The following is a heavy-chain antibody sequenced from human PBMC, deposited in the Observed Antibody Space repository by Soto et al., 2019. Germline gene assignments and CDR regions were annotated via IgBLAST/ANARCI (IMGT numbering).Heavy chain of an antibody. CDR1: EFTFNIHA. CDR3: ARVSGHVYATLHGPFDY. J-gene: IGHJ4*02. D-gene: IGHD2-8*01. Sequence: QVQLVESGGGVVQPGRSLRLSCAASEFTFNIHAMHWVRQAAGKGLEWVAVISHDGRIKYYADSVKGRFTISRDNSMNTLDLQMNSLRAEDTAIYFCARVSGHVYATLHGPFDYWGQGTLVTVSS. V-gene: IGHV3-30*04. CDR2: ISHDGRIK.